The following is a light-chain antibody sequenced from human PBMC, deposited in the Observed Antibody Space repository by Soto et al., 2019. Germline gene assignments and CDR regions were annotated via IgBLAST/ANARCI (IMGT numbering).Light chain of an antibody. J-gene: IGLJ1*01. CDR3: CSYTSSSSLV. Sequence: SVLTQPASVSGSTGQSITISCTGTSSDVGAYNYVSWYQQYPGKAPKLMIYDVTSRPSGVSNRFSGSKSGNAASLTISGLQAEDEADYYCCSYTSSSSLVFGTGTKVTVL. CDR1: SSDVGAYNY. CDR2: DVT. V-gene: IGLV2-14*03.